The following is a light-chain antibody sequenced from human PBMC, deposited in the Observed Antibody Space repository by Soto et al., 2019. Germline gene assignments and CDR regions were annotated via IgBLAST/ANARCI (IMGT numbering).Light chain of an antibody. CDR2: DVS. V-gene: IGLV2-14*01. CDR3: SSYTSSSTLYV. CDR1: SSDVGGYNY. J-gene: IGLJ1*01. Sequence: QSVLTQPASVSGSPGQSITISCTGTSSDVGGYNYVSWYQQHPVKAPKLMIYDVSYRPSGVSNRFSGSKSGNTASLTISGLQAEDEADYYCSSYTSSSTLYVFGTGTKVTVL.